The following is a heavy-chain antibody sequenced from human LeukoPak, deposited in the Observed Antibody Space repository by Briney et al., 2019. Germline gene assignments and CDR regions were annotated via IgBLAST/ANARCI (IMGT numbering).Heavy chain of an antibody. J-gene: IGHJ6*03. CDR2: FYKTGDT. V-gene: IGHV4-39*07. CDR1: GGSISDTSHY. CDR3: ARGYYHYYIDV. Sequence: SETLSLTCNVVGGSISDTSHYWAWIRQPPGKGLEWIGTFYKTGDTYYEPSLKSRVTISGDTSQNHLSLRLTSVTAADTAVYYCARGYYHYYIDVWGKGTTVTVSS.